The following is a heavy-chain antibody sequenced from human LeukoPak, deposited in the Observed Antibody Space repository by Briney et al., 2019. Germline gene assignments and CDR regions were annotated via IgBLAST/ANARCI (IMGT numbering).Heavy chain of an antibody. CDR2: IYYSGST. D-gene: IGHD3-22*01. Sequence: SETLSLTCTVSGDSISSYYWSWIRQPPGKALEWIGYIYYSGSTNYNPSLKSRVTISVDTSKNQFSLRLSSVTAADTAVYYCARDYYDSSAFNWFDPWGQGALVTVSS. CDR1: GDSISSYY. V-gene: IGHV4-59*01. J-gene: IGHJ5*02. CDR3: ARDYYDSSAFNWFDP.